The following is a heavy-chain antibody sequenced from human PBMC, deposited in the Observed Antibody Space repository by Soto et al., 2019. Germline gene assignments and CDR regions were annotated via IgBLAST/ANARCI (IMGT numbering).Heavy chain of an antibody. CDR1: GFTFSSYA. CDR2: ISYDGSNK. D-gene: IGHD6-19*01. V-gene: IGHV3-30-3*01. CDR3: AREGSSGGGHYYYYGMDV. J-gene: IGHJ6*02. Sequence: PGGSLRLSCSASGFTFSSYAMHWVRQAPGKGLEWVAVISYDGSNKYYADSVKGRFTISRDNSKNTLYLQMNSLRAEDTAVYYCAREGSSGGGHYYYYGMDVWGQGTTVTVSS.